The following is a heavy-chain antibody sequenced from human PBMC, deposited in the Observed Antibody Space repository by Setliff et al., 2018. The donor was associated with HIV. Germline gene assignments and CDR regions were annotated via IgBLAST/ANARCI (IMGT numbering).Heavy chain of an antibody. CDR3: ARGPTTVTNYYYYYMDV. Sequence: GGSLRLSCAASGFTFSSYGMSWVRQAPGKGLEWVSGINWNGGSTGYVDSVKGRFTISRDNDRNSLYLQMNGLRAEDTAVYYCARGPTTVTNYYYYYMDVWGKGTTVTVSS. D-gene: IGHD4-17*01. CDR2: INWNGGST. J-gene: IGHJ6*03. CDR1: GFTFSSYG. V-gene: IGHV3-20*04.